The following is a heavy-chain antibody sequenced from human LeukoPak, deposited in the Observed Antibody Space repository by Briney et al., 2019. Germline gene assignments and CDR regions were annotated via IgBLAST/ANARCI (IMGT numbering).Heavy chain of an antibody. V-gene: IGHV3-30*04. CDR1: GFTFSSYA. J-gene: IGHJ4*02. CDR3: ARVQDSSGWYYFDY. Sequence: GGSLRLSCAASGFTFSSYAMHWGRQAPGKGLERVAVISYDGSNKYYADSVKGRFTISRDNSKNTLYLQMNSLRAEDTAVYYCARVQDSSGWYYFDYWGQGTLVTVSS. CDR2: ISYDGSNK. D-gene: IGHD6-19*01.